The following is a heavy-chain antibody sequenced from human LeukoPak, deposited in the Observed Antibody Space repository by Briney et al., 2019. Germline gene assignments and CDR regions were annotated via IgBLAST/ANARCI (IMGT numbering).Heavy chain of an antibody. CDR2: ISGDVGRT. CDR1: GFTFDDYA. CDR3: AKDKELLQWLVRPYYFDY. V-gene: IGHV3-43*02. Sequence: GGSLRLSCAASGFTFDDYAMHWVRHAPGKGLEWVSLISGDVGRTYYADSVKGRFSISRDNSKNSLYLQMNSLRTEDTALYYCAKDKELLQWLVRPYYFDYWGQGTLVTVSS. D-gene: IGHD6-19*01. J-gene: IGHJ4*02.